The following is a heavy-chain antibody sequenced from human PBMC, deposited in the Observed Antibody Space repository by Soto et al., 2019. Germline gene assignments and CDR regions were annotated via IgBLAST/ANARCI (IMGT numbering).Heavy chain of an antibody. Sequence: HEHLVQSGAEVKRPGASLKVSCKASGYSFTGYYIHWVRQAPGQGLEWMGWINPDSGATNYAQNFQGRFTLTSATSISTASMDLTSLTSDDTAVYYCARGDYGTGGYPFPYFDYWGQRTLVIVSS. V-gene: IGHV1-2*02. CDR1: GYSFTGYY. CDR3: ARGDYGTGGYPFPYFDY. D-gene: IGHD2-8*02. CDR2: INPDSGAT. J-gene: IGHJ4*02.